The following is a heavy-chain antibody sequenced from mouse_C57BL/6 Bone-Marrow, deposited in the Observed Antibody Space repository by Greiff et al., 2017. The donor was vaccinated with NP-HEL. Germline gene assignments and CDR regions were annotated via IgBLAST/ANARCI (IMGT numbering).Heavy chain of an antibody. Sequence: EVKLVESGGDLVKPGGSLKLSCAASGFTFSSYGMSCVRQTPDKRLEWVATISSGGSYTYYPDSVKGRFTISRDNAKNTLYLQMSSLKSEDTAMYYCARHDTVVDAMDYWGQGTSVTVSS. J-gene: IGHJ4*01. CDR1: GFTFSSYG. D-gene: IGHD1-1*01. CDR2: ISSGGSYT. V-gene: IGHV5-6*01. CDR3: ARHDTVVDAMDY.